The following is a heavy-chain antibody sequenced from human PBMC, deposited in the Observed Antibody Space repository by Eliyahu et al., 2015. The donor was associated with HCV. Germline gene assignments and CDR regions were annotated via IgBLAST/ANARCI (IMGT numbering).Heavy chain of an antibody. D-gene: IGHD6-19*01. Sequence: QVQLVQSGAEVKKPGASVKVSCKASGYTFTGYYMHWVRQAPGQGLEWMGWINPNSGGTNYAQKFQGRVTMTRDTSISTAYMELSRLRSDDTAVYYCARDWALSSGWYGFGYYGMDVWGQGTTVTVSS. CDR3: ARDWALSSGWYGFGYYGMDV. CDR2: INPNSGGT. J-gene: IGHJ6*02. CDR1: GYTFTGYY. V-gene: IGHV1-2*02.